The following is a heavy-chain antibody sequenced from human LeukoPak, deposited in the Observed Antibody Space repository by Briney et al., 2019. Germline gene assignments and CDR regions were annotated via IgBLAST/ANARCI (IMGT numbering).Heavy chain of an antibody. V-gene: IGHV4-39*07. J-gene: IGHJ6*03. Sequence: SETLSLTCTVSGGSISSSSYYWGWIRQPPGKGLEWIGSIYYSGSTYYNPSLKSRVTISVDTSKNQFSLKLSSVTAADTAVYYCARVQSPPNMVRGVTRNYYYYYMDVWGKGTTVTVSS. CDR2: IYYSGST. CDR3: ARVQSPPNMVRGVTRNYYYYYMDV. D-gene: IGHD3-10*01. CDR1: GGSISSSSYY.